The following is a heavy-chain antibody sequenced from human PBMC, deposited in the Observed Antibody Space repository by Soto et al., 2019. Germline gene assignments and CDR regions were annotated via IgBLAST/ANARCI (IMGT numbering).Heavy chain of an antibody. V-gene: IGHV3-30*18. CDR3: AKGGVFGVVTLDY. Sequence: QVQLVASGGGVVQPGRSLRLSCAASGFTFSSYGMHWVRQAPGKGLEWVAVISYDGSNKYYADSVKGRFTISRDNSKNTLYLQMNSLRAEDTAVYYCAKGGVFGVVTLDYWGQGTLVTVSS. CDR1: GFTFSSYG. D-gene: IGHD3-3*01. J-gene: IGHJ4*02. CDR2: ISYDGSNK.